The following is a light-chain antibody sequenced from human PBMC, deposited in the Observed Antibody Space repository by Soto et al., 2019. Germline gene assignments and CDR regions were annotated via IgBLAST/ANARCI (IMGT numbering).Light chain of an antibody. CDR1: QSVLYSSNNKNY. Sequence: DIVLTQSPDSLAVSLGERATINCKSSQSVLYSSNNKNYLAWYQQKPGQPPKLLISWASTRESGVPDRFSGSGSGTDFTLTISTLQAEDVAVYYCQLYHSTPLTFGPGTKVDI. J-gene: IGKJ3*01. CDR2: WAS. V-gene: IGKV4-1*01. CDR3: QLYHSTPLT.